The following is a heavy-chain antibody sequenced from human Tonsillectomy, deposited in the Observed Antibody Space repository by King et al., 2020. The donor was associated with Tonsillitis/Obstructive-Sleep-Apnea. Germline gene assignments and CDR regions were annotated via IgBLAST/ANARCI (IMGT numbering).Heavy chain of an antibody. D-gene: IGHD3-3*01. J-gene: IGHJ5*02. CDR1: GGSFSGYY. CDR3: ARGLTYYDFWSGYYPSGWLDP. Sequence: VQLQQWGAGLLKPSETLSLTCAVYGGSFSGYYWSWIRQPPGKGLEWIGEINHSGSTNYNPSLKSRVTISVDTSKNQFSLKLSSVTAADTAVYYCARGLTYYDFWSGYYPSGWLDPWGQGTLGTVSS. CDR2: INHSGST. V-gene: IGHV4-34*01.